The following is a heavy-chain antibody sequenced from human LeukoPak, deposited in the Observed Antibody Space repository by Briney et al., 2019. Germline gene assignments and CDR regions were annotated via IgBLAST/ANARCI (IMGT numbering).Heavy chain of an antibody. CDR3: GREDRFGYNYAYGMDV. J-gene: IGHJ6*02. Sequence: PGGSLRLSCAASGLTFSRFWMHWVRQAPGKGLMWVSRINSDGSDTTYADSVRGRFTISKDNGKNTLYLEMNNLRAEDTAVYYCGREDRFGYNYAYGMDVWGQGTTVTVSS. CDR1: GLTFSRFW. CDR2: INSDGSDT. D-gene: IGHD5-18*01. V-gene: IGHV3-74*03.